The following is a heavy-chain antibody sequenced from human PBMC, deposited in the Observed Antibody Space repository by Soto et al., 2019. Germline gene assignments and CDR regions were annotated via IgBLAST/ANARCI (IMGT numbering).Heavy chain of an antibody. CDR3: ARGFSGYCSSTSCYGRVWFDP. D-gene: IGHD2-2*01. J-gene: IGHJ5*02. V-gene: IGHV4-34*01. CDR1: GGSFSGYY. CDR2: INHSGST. Sequence: SETLSLTCAVYGGSFSGYYWSWTRQPPGKGLEWIGEINHSGSTNYNPSLKSRVTISVDTSKNQFSLKLSSVTAADTAVYYCARGFSGYCSSTSCYGRVWFDPWGQGTLVTVSS.